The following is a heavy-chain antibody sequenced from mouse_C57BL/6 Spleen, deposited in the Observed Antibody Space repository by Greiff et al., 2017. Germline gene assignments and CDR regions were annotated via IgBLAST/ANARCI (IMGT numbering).Heavy chain of an antibody. D-gene: IGHD1-1*01. V-gene: IGHV1-61*01. CDR1: GYTFTSYW. Sequence: QVQLQQSGAELVRPGSSVKLSCKASGYTFTSYWMDWVKQRPGQGLEWIGNIYPSDSETHYNQKFKDKATLTVDKSSSTAYMQLSSLTSEDSAVYYCARGYYGSSPSFDYWGQGTTLTVSS. CDR2: IYPSDSET. CDR3: ARGYYGSSPSFDY. J-gene: IGHJ2*01.